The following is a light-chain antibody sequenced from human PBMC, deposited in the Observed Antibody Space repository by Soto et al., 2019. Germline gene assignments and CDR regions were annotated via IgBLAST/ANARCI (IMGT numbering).Light chain of an antibody. Sequence: IVLTQSPGTLSLSPGERATVSCRASQSVSSSYLAWYQQKPGQAPRLLIYGASSRATGIADRFSGSGSGTDFTLTISRLEPEDFALYYGQHYGSSLWTFGQGTKVEIK. CDR2: GAS. J-gene: IGKJ1*01. CDR3: QHYGSSLWT. CDR1: QSVSSSY. V-gene: IGKV3-20*01.